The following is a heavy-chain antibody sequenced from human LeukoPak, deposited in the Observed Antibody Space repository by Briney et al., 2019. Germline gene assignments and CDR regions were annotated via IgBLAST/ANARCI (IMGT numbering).Heavy chain of an antibody. V-gene: IGHV3-7*04. Sequence: PGGSLRLSCAASGFSFSSYWMSWVRQAPGKGLEWVANIQQDGTDKYYVDSVKGRFTISRDNAKNSLYLQMNSLRAEDTAVYYCARAVRDYGDYRKFYDYYYMDVWGKGTTVTVSS. CDR1: GFSFSSYW. CDR2: IQQDGTDK. CDR3: ARAVRDYGDYRKFYDYYYMDV. J-gene: IGHJ6*03. D-gene: IGHD4-17*01.